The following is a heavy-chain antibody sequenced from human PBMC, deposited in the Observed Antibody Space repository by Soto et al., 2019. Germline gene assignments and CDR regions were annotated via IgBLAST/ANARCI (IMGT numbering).Heavy chain of an antibody. D-gene: IGHD1-1*01. J-gene: IGHJ4*02. CDR2: MNPSTGNS. V-gene: IGHV1-8*01. CDR1: GYTFTSYD. Sequence: QVQLVQSGAEVRKPGASVKVSCEASGYTFTSYDIYWVRQATGQGLEWMGWMNPSTGNSGYAQKFQGRVTMTSDTSICTAHMEVSSLRSEDTAVYYCARRAETNGWNGFGADKYYFDFWGQGTLVTVSS. CDR3: ARRAETNGWNGFGADKYYFDF.